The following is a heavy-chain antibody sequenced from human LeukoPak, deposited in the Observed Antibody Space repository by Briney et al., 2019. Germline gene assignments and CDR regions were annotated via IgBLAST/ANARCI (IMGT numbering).Heavy chain of an antibody. D-gene: IGHD2-2*01. CDR3: ARGVVPAAMRYWYFDL. J-gene: IGHJ2*01. Sequence: GGSLRLSCAASGFTFSSYAMSWVRQAPGKGLEWVSAISGSGGSTYYADSVKGRFTISRDNAKNTLYLQMNGLRAEDTAVYYCARGVVPAAMRYWYFDLWGRGTLVTVSS. V-gene: IGHV3-23*01. CDR1: GFTFSSYA. CDR2: ISGSGGST.